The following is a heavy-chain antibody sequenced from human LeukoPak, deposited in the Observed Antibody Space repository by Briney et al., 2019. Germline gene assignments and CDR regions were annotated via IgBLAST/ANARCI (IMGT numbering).Heavy chain of an antibody. Sequence: ASVKVSCKASGYTFTGYYMHWVRQAPGQGLEWVGWINPNSGGPKYAQKFQGRVTMTRDTSISTAYVELSRLRSDDTAVYYCARGLGSSYRWNGSDWGQGRLVSVSS. V-gene: IGHV1-2*02. CDR3: ARGLGSSYRWNGSD. J-gene: IGHJ4*02. CDR1: GYTFTGYY. D-gene: IGHD1-20*01. CDR2: INPNSGGP.